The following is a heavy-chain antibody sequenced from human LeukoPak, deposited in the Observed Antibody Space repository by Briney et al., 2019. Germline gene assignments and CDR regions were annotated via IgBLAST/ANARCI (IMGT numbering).Heavy chain of an antibody. D-gene: IGHD6-13*01. J-gene: IGHJ4*02. CDR3: ARYSSSWSFFDY. CDR2: ISATSNYI. Sequence: GGSLRLSCAASGFTFSADIMNWVRQAPGKGLEWVSSISATSNYIYYADSVKGRFTISRDNAKNSLYLQMNSLRAEDTAVYYCARYSSSWSFFDYWGQGTLVTVSS. CDR1: GFTFSADI. V-gene: IGHV3-21*01.